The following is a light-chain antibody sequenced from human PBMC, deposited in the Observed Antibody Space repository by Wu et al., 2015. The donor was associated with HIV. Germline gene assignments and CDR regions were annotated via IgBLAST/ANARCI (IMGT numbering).Light chain of an antibody. J-gene: IGKJ4*01. CDR1: LSVNSNY. V-gene: IGKV3-20*01. Sequence: EIVLTQSPDTLSLSPGEGATLSCRASLSVNSNYLAWYQQKPGQAPRLLIFGAANRATGIPDRFSGSGSGADFTLTISRLEPEDFAVYFCQLYGHSLLFGGGSKLEIK. CDR3: QLYGHSLL. CDR2: GAA.